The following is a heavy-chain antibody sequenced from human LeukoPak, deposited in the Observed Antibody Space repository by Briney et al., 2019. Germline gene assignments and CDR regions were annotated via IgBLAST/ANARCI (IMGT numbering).Heavy chain of an antibody. J-gene: IGHJ4*02. CDR2: ISGSGGST. D-gene: IGHD2-2*01. V-gene: IGHV3-23*01. CDR1: GFTLSSYA. CDR3: AKGSSTSCYGGSDF. Sequence: GGSLRLSCAASGFTLSSYAMSWVRQAPGKGLEWVSSISGSGGSTYYADSVKGQFTISRDDSKNTLYLQMNSLRAEDTAVYYCAKGSSTSCYGGSDFWGQGTLVTVSS.